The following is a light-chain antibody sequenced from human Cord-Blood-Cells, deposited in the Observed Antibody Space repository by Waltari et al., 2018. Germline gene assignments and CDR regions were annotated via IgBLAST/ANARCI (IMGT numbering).Light chain of an antibody. J-gene: IGKJ2*01. CDR2: GAS. CDR1: QSVSSSY. Sequence: EIVLTQSPGTLSLSPGERATLSCRASQSVSSSYLAWYQQKPGQAPRLLIYGASSRATGIPDRFSGSGSGTDFTLTISRLEPEDCAVDYCQQYGSSPPYTFGPGTKLEIK. V-gene: IGKV3-20*01. CDR3: QQYGSSPPYT.